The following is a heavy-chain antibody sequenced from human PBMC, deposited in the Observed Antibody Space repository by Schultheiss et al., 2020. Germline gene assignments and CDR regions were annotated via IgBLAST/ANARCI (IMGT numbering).Heavy chain of an antibody. D-gene: IGHD6-13*01. CDR2: ISYDGSNK. J-gene: IGHJ1*01. V-gene: IGHV3-30*03. CDR1: GFTFDDYG. Sequence: GESLEISCAASGFTFDDYGMSWIRQAPGKGLEWVAVISYDGSNKYYADSVKGRFTISRDNSKNTLYLQMNSLRAEDTAVYYCARVVGSSSWYGYFQHWGQGTLVTVSS. CDR3: ARVVGSSSWYGYFQH.